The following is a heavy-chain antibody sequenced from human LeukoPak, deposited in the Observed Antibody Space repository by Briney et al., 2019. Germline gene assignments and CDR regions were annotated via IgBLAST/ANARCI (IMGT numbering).Heavy chain of an antibody. J-gene: IGHJ5*02. CDR1: GFTFSDYY. CDR3: ARVYCSSTSCYYP. CDR2: ISSSGSTI. Sequence: GGSLRLSCAASGFTFSDYYMSWIRQAPGKGLEWVSYISSSGSTIYYADSVKGRFTISRDNAKNSLYLQMNSLRAEDTAVYYCARVYCSSTSCYYPWGQGTLVTASS. V-gene: IGHV3-11*01. D-gene: IGHD2-2*01.